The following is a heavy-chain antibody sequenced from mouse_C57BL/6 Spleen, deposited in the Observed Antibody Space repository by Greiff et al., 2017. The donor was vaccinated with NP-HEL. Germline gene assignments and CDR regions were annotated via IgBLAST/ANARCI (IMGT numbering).Heavy chain of an antibody. Sequence: VQLQQSGPGLVKPGDSVKISCKASGYSFTDYFMNWVMQSPGKSLEWVGRINPYNGDTFYNQTFKGKATLTVDKATSTDHMELRSLTSEDSAVYYCASPDYYRKGDCAYWGQGTLVTVSS. CDR2: INPYNGDT. J-gene: IGHJ3*01. D-gene: IGHD2-14*01. CDR1: GYSFTDYF. V-gene: IGHV1-20*01. CDR3: ASPDYYRKGDCAY.